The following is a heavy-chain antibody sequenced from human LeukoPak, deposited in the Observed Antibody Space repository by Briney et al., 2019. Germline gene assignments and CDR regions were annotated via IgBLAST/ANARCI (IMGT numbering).Heavy chain of an antibody. CDR1: GYSFTSYW. D-gene: IGHD7-27*01. Sequence: GESLKISCKGSGYSFTSYWIGWVRQMPGKGLEWTGIIYPGDSDTRYSPSFQGQVTISTDKSISTAYLQWSSLKASDTAMYYCARLDGSSWGSLSLDPWGQGTLVTVSS. V-gene: IGHV5-51*01. J-gene: IGHJ5*02. CDR3: ARLDGSSWGSLSLDP. CDR2: IYPGDSDT.